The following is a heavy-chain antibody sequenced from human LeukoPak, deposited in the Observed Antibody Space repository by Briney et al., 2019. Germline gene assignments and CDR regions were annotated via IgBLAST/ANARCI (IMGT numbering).Heavy chain of an antibody. D-gene: IGHD3-22*01. CDR3: ARVPKKFYYDSSGTSNWLDP. V-gene: IGHV1-18*01. CDR1: NYTFTNYG. Sequence: ASVKVSCKASNYTFTNYGISWARQAPRQGLEWMGWISGYNGHTNYAQKLQDRVTMTTDTSTSTAYLELRSLRSDDTAVYYCARVPKKFYYDSSGTSNWLDPWGQGTLVTVSS. J-gene: IGHJ5*02. CDR2: ISGYNGHT.